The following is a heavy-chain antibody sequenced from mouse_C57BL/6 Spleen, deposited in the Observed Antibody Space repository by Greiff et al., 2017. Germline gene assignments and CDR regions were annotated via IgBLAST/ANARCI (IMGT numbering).Heavy chain of an antibody. CDR2: ISDGGSYT. CDR1: GFTFSSYA. D-gene: IGHD1-1*01. CDR3: ARGGHYSGSSYFDY. V-gene: IGHV5-4*01. Sequence: EVQLVESGGGLVKPGGSLKLSCAASGFTFSSYAMSWVRQTPEKRLEWVATISDGGSYTYYPDNVKGRFTISRDNAKNNLYLQMSHLKSEDTAMYYCARGGHYSGSSYFDYWGQGTTLTVSS. J-gene: IGHJ2*01.